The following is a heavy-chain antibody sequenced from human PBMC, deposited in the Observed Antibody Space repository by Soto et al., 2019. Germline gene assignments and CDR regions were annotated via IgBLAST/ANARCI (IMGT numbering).Heavy chain of an antibody. V-gene: IGHV1-18*04. D-gene: IGHD6-19*01. Sequence: ASVKVSCKASGYTFTDYGISWVRQAPGQGLEWMGWISTYNGNTIYAQKIQGRVTMTTDTSTSAAYVELRSLRSDDTAVYYCAREEGISDWHAFDYWGQGTLVTVSS. CDR2: ISTYNGNT. CDR1: GYTFTDYG. J-gene: IGHJ4*02. CDR3: AREEGISDWHAFDY.